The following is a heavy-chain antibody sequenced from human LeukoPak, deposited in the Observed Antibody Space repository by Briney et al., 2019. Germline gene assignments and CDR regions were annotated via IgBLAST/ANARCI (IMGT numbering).Heavy chain of an antibody. CDR3: ARAGGGLIAYSSSWFDY. J-gene: IGHJ4*02. CDR1: GFTFSSSW. CDR2: MDRDGSDK. D-gene: IGHD6-13*01. V-gene: IGHV3-7*01. Sequence: PGGSLRLSCAASGFTFSSSWMIWVRQSPGKGLEWVSNMDRDGSDKYYVESVKGRFTISRDNAKNSLYLQMNSLRAEDTAVYYCARAGGGLIAYSSSWFDYWGQGTLVTVSS.